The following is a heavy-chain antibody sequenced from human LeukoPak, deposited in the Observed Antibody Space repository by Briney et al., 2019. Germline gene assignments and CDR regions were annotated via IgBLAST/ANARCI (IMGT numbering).Heavy chain of an antibody. CDR1: GYSISRGSY. V-gene: IGHV4-38-2*01. CDR3: AVGLHSGQFAFDI. D-gene: IGHD5-24*01. Sequence: PSETLSLTCAVSGYSISRGSYWGWIRQPPGKGLEWIGSVYHSGSAYYNPSLKSRVTMSVDTSKNQFSLKLTSVTAADTAVYYCAVGLHSGQFAFDIWGQGTMVTVSS. J-gene: IGHJ3*02. CDR2: VYHSGSA.